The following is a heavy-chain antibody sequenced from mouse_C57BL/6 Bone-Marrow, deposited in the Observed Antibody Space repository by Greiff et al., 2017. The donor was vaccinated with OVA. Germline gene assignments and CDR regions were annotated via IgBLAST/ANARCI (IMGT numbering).Heavy chain of an antibody. CDR3: ARNFPRFDDLAY. CDR2: IWSGGST. Sequence: VQVVESGPGLVQPSQSLSITCTVSGFSLTSYGVHWVRQSPGKGLEWLGVIWSGGSTDYNAAFISRLSISKDNSKSQVFFKMNSLQADDTAIYYCARNFPRFDDLAYWGQGTLVTVSA. CDR1: GFSLTSYG. V-gene: IGHV2-2*01. J-gene: IGHJ3*01.